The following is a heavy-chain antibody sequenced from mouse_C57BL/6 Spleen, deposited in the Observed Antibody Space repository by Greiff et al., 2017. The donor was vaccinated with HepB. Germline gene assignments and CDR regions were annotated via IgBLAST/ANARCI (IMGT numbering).Heavy chain of an antibody. D-gene: IGHD1-1*01. CDR3: ARGLYYYGSSYGDY. CDR1: GYTFTSYW. CDR2: IYPGSGST. Sequence: QVQLQQPGAELVKPGASVKMSCKASGYTFTSYWITWVKQRPGQGLEWIGDIYPGSGSTNYNEKFKSKATLTVDTSSSTAYMHLSSLTSEDSAVYYCARGLYYYGSSYGDYWGQGTTLTVSS. J-gene: IGHJ2*01. V-gene: IGHV1-55*01.